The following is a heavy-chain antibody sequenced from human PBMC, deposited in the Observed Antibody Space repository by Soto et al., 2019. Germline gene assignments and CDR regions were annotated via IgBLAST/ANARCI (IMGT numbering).Heavy chain of an antibody. CDR3: AKDKYYYDSSGCLGY. D-gene: IGHD3-22*01. J-gene: IGHJ4*02. V-gene: IGHV3-23*01. CDR1: GFTFSSYA. CDR2: ISGSGGST. Sequence: GGSLRLSCAASGFTFSSYAMSWVRQAPGKGLEWVSAISGSGGSTYYADSVKGRFTISRDNSKNTLYLQMNSLRAEDTAVYYCAKDKYYYDSSGCLGYWGQGTLVTVSS.